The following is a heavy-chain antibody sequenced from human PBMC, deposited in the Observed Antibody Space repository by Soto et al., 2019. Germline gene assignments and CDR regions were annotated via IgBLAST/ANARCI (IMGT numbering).Heavy chain of an antibody. D-gene: IGHD3-16*02. J-gene: IGHJ4*02. Sequence: ASVKVSCKASGYTFTSYGISWVRQAPGQGLEWMGWISAYNGNTNYAQKLQGRVTMTTDTSTSTAYMELRSLRSDDTAVYYCARGPLRLGELSSPFDYWGQGTLVTVSS. CDR2: ISAYNGNT. V-gene: IGHV1-18*01. CDR1: GYTFTSYG. CDR3: ARGPLRLGELSSPFDY.